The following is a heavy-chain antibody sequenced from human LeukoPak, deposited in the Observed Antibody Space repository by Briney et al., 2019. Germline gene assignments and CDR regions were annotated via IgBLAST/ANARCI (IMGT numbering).Heavy chain of an antibody. J-gene: IGHJ5*02. Sequence: SETLSLTCTVSGDSIGSSHYYWGWIRQPPGKGLEWIGSISYSGSTDYNPSLKSRVTMSVDTSKNQFSLKLTSVTAADTAVYYCARGWAVAAWGQGTLVTVSS. D-gene: IGHD6-19*01. CDR2: ISYSGST. CDR3: ARGWAVAA. V-gene: IGHV4-39*07. CDR1: GDSIGSSHYY.